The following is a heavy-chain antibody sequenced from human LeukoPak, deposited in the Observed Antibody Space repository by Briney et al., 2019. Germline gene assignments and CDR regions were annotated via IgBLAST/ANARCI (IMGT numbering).Heavy chain of an antibody. J-gene: IGHJ4*02. CDR1: GFLFTNYL. Sequence: GASVKVSCKSSGFLFTNYLLHWVRQAPGRGLEWVGRIAPSVDTTNYAQKFRDRVTMTRDTSTSTVYMELRSLRSEDTALYYCVREESGGYFDYWGQGTLVSVSS. D-gene: IGHD4-23*01. CDR2: IAPSVDTT. CDR3: VREESGGYFDY. V-gene: IGHV1-46*01.